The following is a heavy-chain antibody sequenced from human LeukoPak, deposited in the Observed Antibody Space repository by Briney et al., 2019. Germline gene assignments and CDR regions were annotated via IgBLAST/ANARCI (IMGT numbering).Heavy chain of an antibody. D-gene: IGHD3-10*01. CDR2: IIPILGIA. Sequence: ASVKVSCKASGGTFSSYAISWVRQAPRQGLEWMGRIIPILGIANYAQKFQGRVTITADKSTSTAYMELSSLRSEDTAVYYCARVIPMVRGAFDYWGQGTLVTVSS. CDR1: GGTFSSYA. J-gene: IGHJ4*02. V-gene: IGHV1-69*04. CDR3: ARVIPMVRGAFDY.